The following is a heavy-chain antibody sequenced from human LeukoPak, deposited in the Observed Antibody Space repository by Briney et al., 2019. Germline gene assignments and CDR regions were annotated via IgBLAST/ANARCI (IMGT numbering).Heavy chain of an antibody. CDR2: IKSKTDGGTT. CDR3: TTLYSSSWYPPGY. J-gene: IGHJ4*02. V-gene: IGHV3-15*01. Sequence: PGGSLRLSCAASGFTFSNARMSWVRQAPGKGLEWVGRIKSKTDGGTTDYAAPVKGRFTISRDDSKNTLYLQMNSLKTEDTAVYYCTTLYSSSWYPPGYWGQGTLVTVSP. CDR1: GFTFSNAR. D-gene: IGHD6-13*01.